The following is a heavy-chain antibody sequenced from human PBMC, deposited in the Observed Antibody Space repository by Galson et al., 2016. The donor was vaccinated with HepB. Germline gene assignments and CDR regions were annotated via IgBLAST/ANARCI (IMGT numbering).Heavy chain of an antibody. J-gene: IGHJ5*02. CDR1: GGSISTSDR. CDR3: ARLITRYCSSSTCSNHDINWFDP. Sequence: LSLTCAVSGGSISTSDRWSWVRQPPGKGLEWIGEIYESGTTNYNVSLKSRVTISVDKSRNQFSLKMNSVTAADKAVYYCARLITRYCSSSTCSNHDINWFDPWGQGTLVTVSS. V-gene: IGHV4-4*02. CDR2: IYESGTT. D-gene: IGHD2-2*01.